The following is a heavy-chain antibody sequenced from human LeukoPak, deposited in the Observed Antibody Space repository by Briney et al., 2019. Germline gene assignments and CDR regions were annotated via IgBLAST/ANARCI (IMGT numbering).Heavy chain of an antibody. V-gene: IGHV4-59*01. CDR3: ARVRGRKSGSYEVYFDY. D-gene: IGHD1-26*01. Sequence: SQTLSLTCTVSGGSISSYYWSWIRQPPGKGLEWIGYIYYSGSTNYNPSLKSRVTISVDTSKNQFSLKLSSVTAADTAVYYCARVRGRKSGSYEVYFDYWGQGTLVTVSS. CDR1: GGSISSYY. J-gene: IGHJ4*02. CDR2: IYYSGST.